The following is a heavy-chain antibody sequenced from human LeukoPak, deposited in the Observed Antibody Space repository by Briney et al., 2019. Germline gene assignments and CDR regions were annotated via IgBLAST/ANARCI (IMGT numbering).Heavy chain of an antibody. CDR2: INPNSSVT. Sequence: ASVKVYCMTSGYTFTGYYMHCVRQAPGQGLEWMGWINPNSSVTNYAQRFQGRVTMTRDTSISAAYMELRWLTSDGTAVYYCARERGGNSPFDSWGQGTLVTVSS. V-gene: IGHV1-2*02. J-gene: IGHJ4*02. D-gene: IGHD4-23*01. CDR3: ARERGGNSPFDS. CDR1: GYTFTGYY.